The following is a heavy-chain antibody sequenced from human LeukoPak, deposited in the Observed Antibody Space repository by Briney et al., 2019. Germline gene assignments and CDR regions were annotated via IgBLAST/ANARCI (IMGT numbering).Heavy chain of an antibody. CDR3: AKRDDYYGSGSYDY. CDR2: ISWNSGSI. J-gene: IGHJ4*02. Sequence: GGSLRLSCAASGFTFDDYAMHWVRQAPGKGLEWVSGISWNSGSIGYADSVKGRFTISRDNAKNSLYLQMNSLRAEDTALYYCAKRDDYYGSGSYDYWGQGTLVTVSS. V-gene: IGHV3-9*01. D-gene: IGHD3-10*01. CDR1: GFTFDDYA.